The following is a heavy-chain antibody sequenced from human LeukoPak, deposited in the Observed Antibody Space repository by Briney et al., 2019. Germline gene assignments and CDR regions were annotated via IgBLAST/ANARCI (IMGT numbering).Heavy chain of an antibody. V-gene: IGHV3-21*01. Sequence: GGSLRLSCAASGFTFSSYSMNWVRQAPGKGLEWVSSISSSSSYIYYADSVKGRFTISRDNAKNSLYLQMNSLRAEDTAAYYCAREFDSSSWYVDYWGQGTLVTVSS. CDR2: ISSSSSYI. D-gene: IGHD6-13*01. CDR3: AREFDSSSWYVDY. J-gene: IGHJ4*02. CDR1: GFTFSSYS.